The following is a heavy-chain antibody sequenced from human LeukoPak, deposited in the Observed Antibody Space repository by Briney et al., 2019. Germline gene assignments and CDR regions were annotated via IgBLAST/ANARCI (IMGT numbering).Heavy chain of an antibody. D-gene: IGHD3-16*02. Sequence: KASETLSLTCTVSGGSISSSSYYWGWIRQPPGKGLEWIGSIYYSGSTYYNPSLKSRVTISVDTSKNQFSLKLSSVTAADTAVYYCARQWGSYRYVPRPNFDYWGQGTLVTVSS. CDR3: ARQWGSYRYVPRPNFDY. CDR2: IYYSGST. V-gene: IGHV4-39*01. CDR1: GGSISSSSYY. J-gene: IGHJ4*02.